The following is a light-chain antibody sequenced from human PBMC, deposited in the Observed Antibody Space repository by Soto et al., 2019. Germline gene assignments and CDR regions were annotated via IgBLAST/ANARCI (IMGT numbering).Light chain of an antibody. V-gene: IGKV3-15*01. Sequence: ELVMTQSPATLSVSPGERATLSCRASQSVSGNFAWYQKKPGQAHSLLIYGASTRATVIPARFSGSGSGTEFTLTISSLLSEDFAVYYFQQYNNWPPITFGQGTRLEIK. CDR2: GAS. J-gene: IGKJ5*01. CDR1: QSVSGN. CDR3: QQYNNWPPIT.